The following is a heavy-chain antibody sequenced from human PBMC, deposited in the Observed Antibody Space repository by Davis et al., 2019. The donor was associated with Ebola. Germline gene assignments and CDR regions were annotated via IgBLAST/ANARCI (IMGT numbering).Heavy chain of an antibody. J-gene: IGHJ4*02. D-gene: IGHD1-26*01. Sequence: PGGSLRLSCAASGLTFSEAWMNWVRQAPGRGLEWVGRIKSDNDGGTTDYAAPVKGRFTISRQDSENRLYLQMNGMKTEDSAVYYCTTDEGGSRYWGQGTLVTVSS. CDR1: GLTFSEAW. CDR3: TTDEGGSRY. CDR2: IKSDNDGGTT. V-gene: IGHV3-15*07.